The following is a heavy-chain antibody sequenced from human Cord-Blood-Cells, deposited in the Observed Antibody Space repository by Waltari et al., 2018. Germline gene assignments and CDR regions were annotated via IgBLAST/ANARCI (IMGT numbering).Heavy chain of an antibody. CDR1: GGSFSGYY. Sequence: QVQLQQWGAGLLKPSETLSLTCAVSGGSFSGYYWSWTRQPPGKGLEWIGEINHSGSTNYNPSLKSRVTISLDTSKNQFSLKRSSVTAADTAVYYCARRRWVGDIAAVIDYWGQGTLVTVSS. CDR3: ARRRWVGDIAAVIDY. D-gene: IGHD6-6*01. V-gene: IGHV4-34*01. J-gene: IGHJ4*02. CDR2: INHSGST.